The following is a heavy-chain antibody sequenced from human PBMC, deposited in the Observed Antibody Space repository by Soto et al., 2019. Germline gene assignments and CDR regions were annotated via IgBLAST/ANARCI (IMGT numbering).Heavy chain of an antibody. V-gene: IGHV3-30*18. CDR1: GFTFSSYG. Sequence: QVQLVESGGGVVQPGRSLRLSCAASGFTFSSYGMHWVRQAPGKGLEWVAVISYDGSNKYYADSVKGRFTISRDNSKNTLYLEMNSLRAEDTAVYYCAKAERGRYCTNGVCYMVFDYWGQGPLVTVSS. CDR2: ISYDGSNK. J-gene: IGHJ4*02. CDR3: AKAERGRYCTNGVCYMVFDY. D-gene: IGHD2-8*01.